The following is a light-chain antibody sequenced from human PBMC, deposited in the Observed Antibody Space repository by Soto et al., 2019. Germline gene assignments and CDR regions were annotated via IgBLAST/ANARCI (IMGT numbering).Light chain of an antibody. J-gene: IGLJ2*01. CDR1: SSNIGSNT. CDR2: SNN. Sequence: QSVLTQPPSASGTPGQRVTISCSGSSSNIGSNTVNWYQQLPGTAPKLLIYSNNQRPSGVPDRFSGSKSGNTASLTVSGLQAEDEADYYCSSYAGNNKLVFGGGTQLTVL. V-gene: IGLV1-44*01. CDR3: SSYAGNNKLV.